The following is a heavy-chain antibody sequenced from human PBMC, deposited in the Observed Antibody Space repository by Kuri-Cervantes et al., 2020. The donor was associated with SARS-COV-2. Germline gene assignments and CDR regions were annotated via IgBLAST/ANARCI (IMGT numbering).Heavy chain of an antibody. J-gene: IGHJ4*02. CDR1: GFTFSSYS. CDR2: ISSSSSTI. D-gene: IGHD3-22*01. V-gene: IGHV3-48*02. CDR3: ARVGYYDSSCYFDY. Sequence: GGSLRLSCAASGFTFSSYSLNWVRQAPGKGLEWVSYISSSSSTIYYAASVKGRFTISRDNAKNSLYLQMNSLRDEDTAVYYCARVGYYDSSCYFDYWGQGTLVTVSS.